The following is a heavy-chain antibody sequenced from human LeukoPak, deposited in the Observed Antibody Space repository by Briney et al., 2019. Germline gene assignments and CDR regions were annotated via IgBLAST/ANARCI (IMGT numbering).Heavy chain of an antibody. CDR2: ISYDGSNK. D-gene: IGHD2-2*02. J-gene: IGHJ4*02. CDR3: ARAYCSSTSCYRFFDY. Sequence: GGSLRLSCAASGFTFSSYAMHWVRQAPGKGLEWVAVISYDGSNKYYADSVKGRFTISRDNSKNTLYLQMNSLRAEDTAVYYCARAYCSSTSCYRFFDYWGQGTLVTVSS. V-gene: IGHV3-30-3*01. CDR1: GFTFSSYA.